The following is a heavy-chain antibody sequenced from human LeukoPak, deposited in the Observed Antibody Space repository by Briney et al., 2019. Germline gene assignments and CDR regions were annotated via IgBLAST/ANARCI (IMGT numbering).Heavy chain of an antibody. V-gene: IGHV1-8*03. CDR2: MNPNSGNT. CDR3: AKAGHDFWSGSHWFDP. CDR1: GYTFTSYD. Sequence: ASVKVSCKASGYTFTSYDINWVRQATGQGLEWMGWMNPNSGNTGYAQKFQGRVTITRNTSISTAYMELSSLRSEDTAVYYCAKAGHDFWSGSHWFDPWGQGTLATVSS. D-gene: IGHD3-3*01. J-gene: IGHJ5*02.